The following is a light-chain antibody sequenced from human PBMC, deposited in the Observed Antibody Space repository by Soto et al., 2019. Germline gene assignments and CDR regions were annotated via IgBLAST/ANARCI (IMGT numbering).Light chain of an antibody. CDR1: SNDVGGYNY. J-gene: IGLJ2*01. CDR3: SSYAGSHNLGV. Sequence: QSALTQPPSASGSPGQSVTISCTGTSNDVGGYNYVSWYQQHPGKAPKLMIYEVSKRPSGVPDRFSGSKSGNTASLTVSGLQAEDEADYYCSSYAGSHNLGVFGGGTKLTVL. V-gene: IGLV2-8*01. CDR2: EVS.